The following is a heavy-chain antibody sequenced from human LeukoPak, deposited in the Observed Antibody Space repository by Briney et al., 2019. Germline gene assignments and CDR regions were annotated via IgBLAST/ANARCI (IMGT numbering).Heavy chain of an antibody. CDR3: ARLTLTGVGGRGWFDA. Sequence: SETLSLTCIVSGDSISNSGWSWGWIRQPPGKGLEWIGTMPYDENVADNEIPSYNPSLKSRVSISADTSKNQLSLKVISVTAADTASYYCARLTLTGVGGRGWFDAWGQGTLVIVSS. J-gene: IGHJ5*02. D-gene: IGHD3-3*01. CDR1: GDSISNSGWS. V-gene: IGHV4-39*01. CDR2: MPYDENVADNEIP.